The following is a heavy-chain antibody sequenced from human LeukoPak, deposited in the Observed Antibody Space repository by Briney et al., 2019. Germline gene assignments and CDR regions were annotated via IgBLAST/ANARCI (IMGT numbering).Heavy chain of an antibody. CDR2: IRYDGSNK. Sequence: GGSLRLSCAASGFTFSNYGMHWVRQAPGKGLEWVAFIRYDGSNKYYAETVKGRFTISRGNSKNTLYLQMNSLRTEDTAVYYCARRRDGYSFSFDYWGQGTLVTVSS. CDR1: GFTFSNYG. D-gene: IGHD5-24*01. CDR3: ARRRDGYSFSFDY. V-gene: IGHV3-30*02. J-gene: IGHJ4*02.